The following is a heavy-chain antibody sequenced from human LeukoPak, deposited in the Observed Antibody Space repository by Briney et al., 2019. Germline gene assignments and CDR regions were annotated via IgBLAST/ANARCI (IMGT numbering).Heavy chain of an antibody. V-gene: IGHV3-7*01. Sequence: QPGGSLRLSCAASGFTFSSYWMSWVRQAPGKGLECVANIKQDGSEKYYVDSVKGRFTISRDNAKNSLYLQMNSLRAEDTAVYYCERPPFYYDSSGYWGQGTLVTVSS. CDR1: GFTFSSYW. CDR3: ERPPFYYDSSGY. J-gene: IGHJ4*02. CDR2: IKQDGSEK. D-gene: IGHD3-22*01.